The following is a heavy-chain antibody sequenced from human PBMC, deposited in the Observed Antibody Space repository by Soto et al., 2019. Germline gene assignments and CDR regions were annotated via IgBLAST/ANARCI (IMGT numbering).Heavy chain of an antibody. Sequence: SGPTLVNPTQTLTLTCPFSGFSLSTSGVGVGWIRQPPGKALEWLALIYWDDDKRYSPSLKSRLTITKDTSKNQVVLTMTNMDPVDTATYYCAHSSLYYDSSGTPRKAFDYWGQGTLVTVSS. CDR2: IYWDDDK. CDR1: GFSLSTSGVG. CDR3: AHSSLYYDSSGTPRKAFDY. V-gene: IGHV2-5*02. D-gene: IGHD3-22*01. J-gene: IGHJ4*02.